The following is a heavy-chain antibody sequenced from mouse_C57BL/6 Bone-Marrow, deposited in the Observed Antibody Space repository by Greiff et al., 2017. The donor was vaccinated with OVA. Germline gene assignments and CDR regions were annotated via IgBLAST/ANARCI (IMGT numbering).Heavy chain of an antibody. CDR2: IYPGNSDT. Sequence: VQLKQSGTVLARPGASVKMSCKTSGYTFTSYWMHWVKQRPGQGLEWIGAIYPGNSDTSYNQKFKGKAKLTAVTSASTAYMELSSLTNEDSAVYYCTIPFYYYGSSDAMDYWGQGTSVTVSS. V-gene: IGHV1-5*01. D-gene: IGHD1-1*01. CDR1: GYTFTSYW. J-gene: IGHJ4*01. CDR3: TIPFYYYGSSDAMDY.